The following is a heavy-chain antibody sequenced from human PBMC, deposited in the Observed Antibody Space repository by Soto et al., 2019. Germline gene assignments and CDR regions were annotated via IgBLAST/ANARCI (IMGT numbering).Heavy chain of an antibody. CDR3: ARDHKWDGMDV. J-gene: IGHJ6*02. Sequence: PSRPMPLTSSVSGGKISSVSFIWSLVRQFPGKGLEWIGYIYYNGTTYYSPSLRGRVIMSVDTSKNQFSLKLSSVTAADPAVYYCARDHKWDGMDVWGQGTAVTVSS. V-gene: IGHV4-31*03. D-gene: IGHD1-26*01. CDR1: GGKISSVSFI. CDR2: IYYNGTT.